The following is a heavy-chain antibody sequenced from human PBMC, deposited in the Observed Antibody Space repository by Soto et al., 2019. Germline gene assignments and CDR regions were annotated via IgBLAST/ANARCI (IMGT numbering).Heavy chain of an antibody. Sequence: ISCKGSGYSFTSYWISWVRQMPGKGLEWMGRIDPSDSYTNYSPSFQGHATISADKSISTAYLQWSSLKASDTARYYCARPGIAAQDYYGMDVWGQGTTVAVSS. CDR1: GYSFTSYW. CDR3: ARPGIAAQDYYGMDV. CDR2: IDPSDSYT. D-gene: IGHD6-13*01. V-gene: IGHV5-10-1*01. J-gene: IGHJ6*02.